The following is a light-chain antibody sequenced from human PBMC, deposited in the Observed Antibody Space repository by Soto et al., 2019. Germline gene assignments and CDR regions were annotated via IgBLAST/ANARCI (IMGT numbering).Light chain of an antibody. CDR1: QSVSSSY. J-gene: IGKJ5*01. CDR3: QQRSNWPPLIS. CDR2: GAF. V-gene: IGKV3D-20*02. Sequence: EVVLTLSPGTLSLSPRERATLSCRASQSVSSSYLAWYQQKPGQAPRLLIYGAFNRATGIPARFSGSGSGTDFTLTISSLQSEDFAVYYCQQRSNWPPLISFGQGTRLEIK.